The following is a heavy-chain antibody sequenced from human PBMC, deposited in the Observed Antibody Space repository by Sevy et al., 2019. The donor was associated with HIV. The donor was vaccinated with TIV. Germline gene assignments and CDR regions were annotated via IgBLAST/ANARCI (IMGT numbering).Heavy chain of an antibody. CDR1: GGSISSGDHF. CDR2: IYYSGSA. Sequence: SETLSLTCTVSGGSISSGDHFWSWIRQRPGKGLEWIGYIYYSGSAYYNPSLKSRVSISLDTSKNQFSLKLSSVTAADTAVYYCARDPGRYSFYYWGQGTLVTVSS. J-gene: IGHJ4*02. D-gene: IGHD5-18*01. V-gene: IGHV4-30-4*01. CDR3: ARDPGRYSFYY.